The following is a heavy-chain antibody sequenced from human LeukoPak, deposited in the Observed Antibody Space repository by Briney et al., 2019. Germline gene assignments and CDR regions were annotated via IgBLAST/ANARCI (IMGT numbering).Heavy chain of an antibody. J-gene: IGHJ3*02. CDR3: ARKMGYSGVVEDAFDI. D-gene: IGHD5-12*01. CDR2: ISAYSGNT. Sequence: ASVKVSCKASGYTFTSYGISWVRQAPGQGLEWMGWISAYSGNTNYAQKLQGRVTMTTDTSTSTAYMELRSLRSDDTAVNYCARKMGYSGVVEDAFDIWGQGTMVTVSS. V-gene: IGHV1-18*01. CDR1: GYTFTSYG.